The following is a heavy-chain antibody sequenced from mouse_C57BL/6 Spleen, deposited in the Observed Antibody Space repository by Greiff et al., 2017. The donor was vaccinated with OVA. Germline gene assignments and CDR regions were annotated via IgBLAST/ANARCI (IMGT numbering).Heavy chain of an antibody. Sequence: EVQLQESGGGLVKPGGSLKLSCAASGFTFSSYAMSWVRQTPEKRLEWVATISDGGSYTYYPDNVKGRFTISRDNAKNNLYLQMSHLKSEDTAMYYCARGAAQAHYFDYWGQGTTLTVSS. V-gene: IGHV5-4*01. CDR1: GFTFSSYA. CDR3: ARGAAQAHYFDY. CDR2: ISDGGSYT. J-gene: IGHJ2*01. D-gene: IGHD3-2*02.